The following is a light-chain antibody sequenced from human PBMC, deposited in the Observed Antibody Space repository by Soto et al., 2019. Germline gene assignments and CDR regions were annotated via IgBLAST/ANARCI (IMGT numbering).Light chain of an antibody. Sequence: AIQLTQSPSSLSASVGDRVTITCRASQGISSALAWYQHKPGKAPKLLIYDASSLESGVPSRFSGSGSGTDFTLTISSLQPEDFATYYCQQFNNYITFGQGTRLEIK. V-gene: IGKV1D-13*01. CDR2: DAS. CDR1: QGISSA. J-gene: IGKJ5*01. CDR3: QQFNNYIT.